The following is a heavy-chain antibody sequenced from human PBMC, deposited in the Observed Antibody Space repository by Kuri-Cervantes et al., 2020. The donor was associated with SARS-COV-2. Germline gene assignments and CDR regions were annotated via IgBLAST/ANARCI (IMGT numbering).Heavy chain of an antibody. CDR2: ISAYNGNT. D-gene: IGHD3-10*01. J-gene: IGHJ6*03. V-gene: IGHV1-18*01. Sequence: ASVKVSCKASGYTFTSYGISWVRQAPGQGLEWMGWISAYNGNTNYAQKLQGRVTMTTDTSTSTAYMELRSLRSGDTAVYYCARDHHLYPDYGSGSYGYMDVWGKGTTVTVSS. CDR3: ARDHHLYPDYGSGSYGYMDV. CDR1: GYTFTSYG.